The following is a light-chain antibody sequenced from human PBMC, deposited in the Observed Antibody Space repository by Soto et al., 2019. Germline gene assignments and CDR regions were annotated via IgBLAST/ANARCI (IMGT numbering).Light chain of an antibody. J-gene: IGLJ1*01. CDR2: SNN. V-gene: IGLV1-44*01. Sequence: QSVLTQPPSASGTPGQRVIISCSGSSSHIGSNTVNWYQQLPGTAPKLLIYSNNQRPSGVPDRFSGSKPGTSASQAISGLQSEDEADYYCAAWDDSLNGRYVFGTGTKVTVL. CDR3: AAWDDSLNGRYV. CDR1: SSHIGSNT.